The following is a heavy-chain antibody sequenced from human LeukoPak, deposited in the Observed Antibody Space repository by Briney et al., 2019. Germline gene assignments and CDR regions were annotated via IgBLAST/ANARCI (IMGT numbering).Heavy chain of an antibody. D-gene: IGHD7-27*01. V-gene: IGHV4-30-4*01. CDR3: ARCNGDAWNAFDI. CDR2: IYYSGST. Sequence: PSETLSLTCTVSGGSISSGDYYWSWIRQPPGKGLEWIGYIYYSGSTYYNPSLKSRVTISVDTSKNQFSLKLSSVTAADTAVYYCARCNGDAWNAFDIWGQGTMVTASS. J-gene: IGHJ3*02. CDR1: GGSISSGDYY.